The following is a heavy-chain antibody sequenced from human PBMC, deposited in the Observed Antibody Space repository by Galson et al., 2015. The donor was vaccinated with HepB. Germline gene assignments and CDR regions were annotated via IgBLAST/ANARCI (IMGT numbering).Heavy chain of an antibody. CDR3: ANLVTFGC. V-gene: IGHV3-23*01. CDR1: GFTFGTYY. CDR2: INKNGGYT. D-gene: IGHD2/OR15-2a*01. Sequence: SLRLSCAASGFTFGTYYMTWVRQAPGKGLEWVSSINKNGGYTYYADSVKGRFTISRDNSKNTLFLQMNSLRADDTAVYYCANLVTFGCWGQGTLVTVSS. J-gene: IGHJ4*02.